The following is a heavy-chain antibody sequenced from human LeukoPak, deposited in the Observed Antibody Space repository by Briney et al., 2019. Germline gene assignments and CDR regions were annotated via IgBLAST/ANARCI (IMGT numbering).Heavy chain of an antibody. CDR2: IYYSGST. CDR1: CGSISSSSYY. V-gene: IGHV4-39*07. CDR3: ARGVGTDIPVVY. J-gene: IGHJ4*02. D-gene: IGHD2-15*01. Sequence: PSETLSLTCTVSCGSISSSSYYWGWIRQPPGKGLEWIGSIYYSGSTYYNPSLKSRVTISVDTSKNQFSLKLSSVTAADTAVYYCARGVGTDIPVVYWGQGTLVTVSS.